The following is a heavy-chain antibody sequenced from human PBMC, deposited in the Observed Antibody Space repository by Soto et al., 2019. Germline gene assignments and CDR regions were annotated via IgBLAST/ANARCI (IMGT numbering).Heavy chain of an antibody. Sequence: PSETLSLTCAVSGGSISSGGYSWSWIRQPPGKGLEWIGYIYHSGSTYYNPSLKSRVTISADTSKNQFSLKLSSVTAADTAVYYCARLSYSSYARYYYYGMDVWGHGTTVTVSS. CDR3: ARLSYSSYARYYYYGMDV. CDR1: GGSISSGGYS. J-gene: IGHJ6*02. CDR2: IYHSGST. V-gene: IGHV4-30-2*05. D-gene: IGHD6-6*01.